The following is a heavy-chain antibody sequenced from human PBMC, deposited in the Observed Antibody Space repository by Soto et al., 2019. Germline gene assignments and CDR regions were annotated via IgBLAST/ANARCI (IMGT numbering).Heavy chain of an antibody. Sequence: QVHLVQSGAEGRESGSSVRVSCTASGGSFRNDAISWVRQAPGQGLEWLGRIIPFFGTPDYSQRFQGRLTIIADESTGTVHMDLRRLRSDDTAVYYCVREVVTETTLGYFDSWGQGALVTASS. D-gene: IGHD2-21*02. CDR1: GGSFRNDA. CDR2: IIPFFGTP. V-gene: IGHV1-69*01. CDR3: VREVVTETTLGYFDS. J-gene: IGHJ4*02.